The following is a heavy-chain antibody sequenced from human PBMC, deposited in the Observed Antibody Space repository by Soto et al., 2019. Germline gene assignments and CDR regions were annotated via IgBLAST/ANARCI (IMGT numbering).Heavy chain of an antibody. D-gene: IGHD2-8*02. CDR1: GFSLTTSGVG. J-gene: IGHJ6*02. Sequence: GSGPTLVNPTQTLTLTCTFSGFSLTTSGVGVGWIRQPPGMALEWLAVIYWNDDERYSPSLKSRLTITKDTSKNQVVLTMTNMDPVDTATYYCAHSLVKRGYYYFGMDVWGQGATVTVSS. V-gene: IGHV2-5*01. CDR2: IYWNDDE. CDR3: AHSLVKRGYYYFGMDV.